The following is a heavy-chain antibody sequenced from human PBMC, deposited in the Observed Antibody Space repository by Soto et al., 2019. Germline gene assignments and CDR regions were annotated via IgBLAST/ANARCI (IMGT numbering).Heavy chain of an antibody. D-gene: IGHD2-2*01. J-gene: IGHJ5*02. CDR1: GGSISSSGYY. CDR3: AGVYCSSTSCYDWFDP. Sequence: KTSETLSLTCTVSGGSISSSGYYWSWIRQHPGKGLEWIGYIYYSGSTYYNPSLKSRVTISVDTSKNQFSLKLSLRSDDTAVYYCAGVYCSSTSCYDWFDPWGQGTLVTVSS. V-gene: IGHV4-31*03. CDR2: IYYSGST.